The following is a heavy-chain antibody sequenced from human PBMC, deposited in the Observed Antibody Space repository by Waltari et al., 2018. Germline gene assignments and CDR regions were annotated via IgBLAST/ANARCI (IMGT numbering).Heavy chain of an antibody. CDR1: GDSITNYL. V-gene: IGHV4-4*07. CDR2: LYINGSS. CDR3: ARELPGLGYFDA. J-gene: IGHJ4*02. D-gene: IGHD2-21*01. Sequence: QVQLQESGPGLVRPSETLSLICNVSGDSITNYLWTWIRQPAGKGLEWIGRLYINGSSNYNSSLKSRVTMSLDASKNQFSLKLISVTAADTALYYCARELPGLGYFDAWGQGILVTVSS.